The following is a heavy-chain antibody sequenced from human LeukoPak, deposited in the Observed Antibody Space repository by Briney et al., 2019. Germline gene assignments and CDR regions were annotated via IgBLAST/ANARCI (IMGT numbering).Heavy chain of an antibody. J-gene: IGHJ6*04. Sequence: GASVKVSCKASGGTFSSYTISWVRQAPGQGLEWMGRIIPILGIANYAQKFQGRVTITADKSTSTAYMELSSLRSEDTAVYYCAKTPLGYCSSTSCFYYYYGMDVWGKGTTVTVSS. CDR2: IIPILGIA. CDR1: GGTFSSYT. D-gene: IGHD2-2*01. CDR3: AKTPLGYCSSTSCFYYYYGMDV. V-gene: IGHV1-69*02.